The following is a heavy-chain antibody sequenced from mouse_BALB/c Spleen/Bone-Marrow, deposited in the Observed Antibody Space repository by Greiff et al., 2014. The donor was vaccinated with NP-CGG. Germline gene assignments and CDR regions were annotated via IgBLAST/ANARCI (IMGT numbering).Heavy chain of an antibody. CDR3: ARDYYGSSSFAY. CDR2: IYPGNVNT. CDR1: GYTFTSYY. J-gene: IGHJ3*01. D-gene: IGHD1-1*01. Sequence: QVQLQQSGPELVKPGASVRIPCKASGYTFTSYYIHWVKQRPGQGLEWIGWIYPGNVNTKYNEKFKGKATLTADKSSSTAYMQLSSLTSEDSAVYFCARDYYGSSSFAYWGQGTLVTVSA. V-gene: IGHV1S56*01.